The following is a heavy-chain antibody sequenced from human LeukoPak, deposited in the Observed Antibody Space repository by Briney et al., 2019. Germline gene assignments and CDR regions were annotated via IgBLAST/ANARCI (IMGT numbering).Heavy chain of an antibody. V-gene: IGHV3-23*01. Sequence: GGSLRLSCAASGFTFSSYAMSWVRQAPGKGLEWVSAISGSGGNTYYADSVKGRFTISRDNSKNTLYLQMNSLRAEDTAVYYCARDYDILTGYHAGVDYWGQGTLVTVSS. CDR2: ISGSGGNT. CDR1: GFTFSSYA. J-gene: IGHJ4*02. CDR3: ARDYDILTGYHAGVDY. D-gene: IGHD3-9*01.